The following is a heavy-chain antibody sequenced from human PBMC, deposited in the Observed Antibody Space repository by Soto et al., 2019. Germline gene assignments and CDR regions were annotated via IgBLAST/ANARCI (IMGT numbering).Heavy chain of an antibody. CDR3: ARSRIAAAGYDY. CDR1: GGSISSGGYY. Sequence: SETLSLTCTVSGGSISSGGYYWSWIRQHPGKGLEWIGYIYYSGSTYYNPSLKSRVTISVDTSKNQFSLKLSSVTAADTAVYYCARSRIAAAGYDYWGQGTLVTVSS. CDR2: IYYSGST. V-gene: IGHV4-31*03. J-gene: IGHJ4*02. D-gene: IGHD6-13*01.